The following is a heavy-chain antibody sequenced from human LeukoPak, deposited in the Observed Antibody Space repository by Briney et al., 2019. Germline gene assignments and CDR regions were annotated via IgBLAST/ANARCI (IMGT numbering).Heavy chain of an antibody. Sequence: PSETLSLTCTVSGGSISSYYWSWIRQPPGKGLEWIGYIYYSGSTNYNPSLKSRVTISVDTSKNQFSLKLSSVTAADTAVYYCAREKKDSDGSGSFLGYWGQGTLVTVSS. J-gene: IGHJ4*02. CDR2: IYYSGST. V-gene: IGHV4-59*12. CDR3: AREKKDSDGSGSFLGY. D-gene: IGHD3-10*01. CDR1: GGSISSYY.